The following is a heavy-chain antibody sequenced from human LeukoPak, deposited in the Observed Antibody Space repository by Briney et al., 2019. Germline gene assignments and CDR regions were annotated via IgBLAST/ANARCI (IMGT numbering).Heavy chain of an antibody. V-gene: IGHV1-18*01. D-gene: IGHD4-17*01. CDR3: ARGDYGDKFDY. Sequence: ASVKVSCKASGYTFTSYGINWVRQAPGQGLEWMGWINAYIGNTNYAQKVQGRVTMTTDTSTSTAYMELRSLRSDDTAVYYCARGDYGDKFDYWGQGTLVTVSS. J-gene: IGHJ4*02. CDR2: INAYIGNT. CDR1: GYTFTSYG.